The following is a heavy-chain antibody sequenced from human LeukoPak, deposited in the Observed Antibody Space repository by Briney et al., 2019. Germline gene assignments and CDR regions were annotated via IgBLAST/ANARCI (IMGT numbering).Heavy chain of an antibody. D-gene: IGHD3-22*01. J-gene: IGHJ1*01. CDR2: ISSSNSYT. Sequence: GGSLRLSCAASGFTFSDYYMSWIRQAPGKGLEWVSYISSSNSYTNYADSVKGRFYADSVKGRFTISRDNAKNSLCLQMNSLRAEDTAVYYCASLTYYFDSSGYYPGYFQHWGQGTLVTVSS. V-gene: IGHV3-11*03. CDR3: ASLTYYFDSSGYYPGYFQH. CDR1: GFTFSDYY.